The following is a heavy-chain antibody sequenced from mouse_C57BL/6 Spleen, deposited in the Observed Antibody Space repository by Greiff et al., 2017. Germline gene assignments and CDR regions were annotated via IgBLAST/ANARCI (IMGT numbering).Heavy chain of an antibody. V-gene: IGHV2-2*01. CDR3: ARNRAPIYYDYDGYFDV. Sequence: VQLVESGPGLVQPSQSLSITCTVSGFSLTSYGVHWVRQSPGKGLEWLGVIWSGGSTDYNAAFISRLSISKDNSKSQVFFKMNSLQADDTAIYYCARNRAPIYYDYDGYFDVWGTGTTVTVSS. J-gene: IGHJ1*03. CDR2: IWSGGST. CDR1: GFSLTSYG. D-gene: IGHD2-4*01.